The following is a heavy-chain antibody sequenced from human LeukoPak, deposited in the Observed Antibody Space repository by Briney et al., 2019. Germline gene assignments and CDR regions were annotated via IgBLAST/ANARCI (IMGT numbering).Heavy chain of an antibody. D-gene: IGHD5-18*01. CDR3: ARTLGGYSYGYLID. Sequence: SGPTLVNPTRTLTLTCTFSGFSLSTSGMRVSWIRQPPGQALEWLARIDWDDDKFYSTSLKTRLTISKDTSKNQVVLTMTNMDPVDTATYYCARTLGGYSYGYLIDWGQGTLVTVSS. V-gene: IGHV2-70*04. CDR1: GFSLSTSGMR. J-gene: IGHJ4*02. CDR2: IDWDDDK.